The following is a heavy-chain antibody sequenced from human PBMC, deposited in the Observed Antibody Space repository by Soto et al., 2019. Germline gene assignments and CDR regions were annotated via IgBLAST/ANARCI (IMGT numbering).Heavy chain of an antibody. CDR1: GGPTSSGDHF. Sequence: SETLSLTCTVSGGPTSSGDHFWSWIRQPPGKGLESIVYISYGGTTYYNPSLQSRITISVDTSKNQFSLKLSSVTAADTAIYYCARGRGYGYGIDYWGQGTLVTVSS. V-gene: IGHV4-30-4*01. CDR3: ARGRGYGYGIDY. D-gene: IGHD5-18*01. CDR2: ISYGGTT. J-gene: IGHJ4*02.